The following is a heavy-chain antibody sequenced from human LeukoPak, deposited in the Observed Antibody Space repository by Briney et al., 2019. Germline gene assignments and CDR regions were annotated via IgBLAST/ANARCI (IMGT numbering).Heavy chain of an antibody. Sequence: SVKVSCKASGGTFSSYAISWVRQAPGQGLEWMGRIIPILGIANYAQKFQGRVTITADKSTSTAYMELSSPRSEDTAVYYCAKSRGSHDAFDIWGQGTMVTVSS. J-gene: IGHJ3*02. D-gene: IGHD1-26*01. CDR1: GGTFSSYA. CDR2: IIPILGIA. V-gene: IGHV1-69*04. CDR3: AKSRGSHDAFDI.